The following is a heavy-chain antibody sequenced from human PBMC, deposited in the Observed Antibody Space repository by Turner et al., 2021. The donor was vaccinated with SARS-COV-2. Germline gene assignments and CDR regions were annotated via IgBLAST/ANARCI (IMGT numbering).Heavy chain of an antibody. V-gene: IGHV1-8*03. CDR2: MNPDSGNT. Sequence: QVQQVQSGAEVKKPGASVKVSCMASGYTFTSYDINWVRQATGQGLEWMGWMNPDSGNTAYAQKFQGRVTITRNTSISTAYMELSSLRSEDTAVYYCARGGYCSSTSCSPYWYFDLWGRGTLVTVSS. CDR3: ARGGYCSSTSCSPYWYFDL. D-gene: IGHD2-2*01. J-gene: IGHJ2*01. CDR1: GYTFTSYD.